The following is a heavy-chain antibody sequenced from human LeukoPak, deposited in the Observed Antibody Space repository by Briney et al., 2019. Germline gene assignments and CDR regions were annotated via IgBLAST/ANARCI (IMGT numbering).Heavy chain of an antibody. V-gene: IGHV1-69*13. CDR2: ITPTFGTA. Sequence: SVKVSCKASGGTFSSYAISWVRQAPGQGLERIGVITPTFGTANYAQKFQGRVTIAADESTSTAYMELSSLRSEDTAVYYCARILEKVGWIYDAFDIWGQGTMVTVSS. CDR1: GGTFSSYA. CDR3: ARILEKVGWIYDAFDI. D-gene: IGHD6-19*01. J-gene: IGHJ3*02.